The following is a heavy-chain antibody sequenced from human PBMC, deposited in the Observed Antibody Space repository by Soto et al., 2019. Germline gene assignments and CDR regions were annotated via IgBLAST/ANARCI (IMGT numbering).Heavy chain of an antibody. CDR3: ARRGGYYYDSSGPFDI. D-gene: IGHD3-22*01. J-gene: IGHJ3*02. Sequence: GESLKISCKGSGYSFTSYWSGWVRQMPGKGLEWMGIIYPGDSDTRYSPSFQGQVTISADKSISTAYLQWSSLKASGTAMYYCARRGGYYYDSSGPFDIWGQGTMVTVSS. CDR2: IYPGDSDT. V-gene: IGHV5-51*01. CDR1: GYSFTSYW.